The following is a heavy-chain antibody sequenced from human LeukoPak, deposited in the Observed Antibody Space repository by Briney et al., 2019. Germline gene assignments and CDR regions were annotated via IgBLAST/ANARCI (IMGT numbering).Heavy chain of an antibody. V-gene: IGHV3-23*01. CDR2: ISGTAENT. D-gene: IGHD3-10*01. Sequence: PGGSLRLSCEASGFTFGSHAMYWVRQAPGKGLEWVSAISGTAENTYYADSVKGRFSISRDNSRNTVHLQMNSLRPEDTAVYYCANQRGGFWGQGTLVTVSS. CDR1: GFTFGSHA. CDR3: ANQRGGF. J-gene: IGHJ4*02.